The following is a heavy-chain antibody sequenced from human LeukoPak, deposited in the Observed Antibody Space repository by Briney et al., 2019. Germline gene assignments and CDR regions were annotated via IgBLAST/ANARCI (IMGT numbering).Heavy chain of an antibody. D-gene: IGHD2-8*01. V-gene: IGHV3-23*01. CDR2: ISDSGGST. CDR1: GFTFTRCG. CDR3: AKDTSIGRYCTNGVCSPFDY. J-gene: IGHJ4*02. Sequence: GGSLRLSCAASGFTFTRCGMTWVRQAPRKGLEWVSAISDSGGSTYDADSVKGRFTISRDNSKNTLYLQMNSLRAEDTAVYYCAKDTSIGRYCTNGVCSPFDYWGQGTLVTVSS.